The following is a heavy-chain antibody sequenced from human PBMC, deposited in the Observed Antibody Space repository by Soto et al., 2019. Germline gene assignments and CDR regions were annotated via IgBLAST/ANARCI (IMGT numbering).Heavy chain of an antibody. J-gene: IGHJ6*03. CDR1: GYTFTSYY. V-gene: IGHV1-46*03. CDR2: INPSGGST. D-gene: IGHD6-6*01. Sequence: GASVKVSCKASGYTFTSYYMHWVRQAPGQGLEWMGIINPSGGSTSYAQKFQGRVTMTRDTSTSTVYMELSSLRSEDTAVYCCARDWWNRVGSSSDYYYYMDVWGKGTTVTVSS. CDR3: ARDWWNRVGSSSDYYYYMDV.